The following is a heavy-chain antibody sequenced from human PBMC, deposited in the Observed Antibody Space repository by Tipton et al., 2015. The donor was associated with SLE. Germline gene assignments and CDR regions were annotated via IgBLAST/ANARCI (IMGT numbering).Heavy chain of an antibody. Sequence: SLRLSCAASGFTFRSFGMSWVRQAPGKGLEWVSTITTSRSYTFYADSVKGRFTISRDDSKSTLYLHLNSLRAEDTAVYYCAKRPPHSDTWHYFESWGQGTLVTVSS. V-gene: IGHV3-23*01. D-gene: IGHD6-13*01. CDR2: ITTSRSYT. CDR3: AKRPPHSDTWHYFES. CDR1: GFTFRSFG. J-gene: IGHJ4*02.